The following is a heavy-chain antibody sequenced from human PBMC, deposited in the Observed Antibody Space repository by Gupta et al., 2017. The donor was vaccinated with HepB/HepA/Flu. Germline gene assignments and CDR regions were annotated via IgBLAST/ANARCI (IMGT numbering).Heavy chain of an antibody. J-gene: IGHJ2*01. Sequence: QVTLKESGPVLVKPTETLTLTCTVSGFSLSDRMGVSWIRQPPGKALEWLAHVFSNDEKSYSTSLKTRLIISKDTSKSQVVLTMTNMEPVDTATYYCARHVGHSAMMRDWYYDLWGRGTLVTVSS. CDR1: GFSLSDRMG. CDR2: VFSNDEK. CDR3: ARHVGHSAMMRDWYYDL. V-gene: IGHV2-26*01. D-gene: IGHD2-2*01.